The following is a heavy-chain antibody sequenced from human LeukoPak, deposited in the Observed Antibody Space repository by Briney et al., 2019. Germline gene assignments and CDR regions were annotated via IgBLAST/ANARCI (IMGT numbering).Heavy chain of an antibody. CDR3: ARHTGGWYYFPY. CDR2: IYSGGST. D-gene: IGHD6-19*01. J-gene: IGHJ4*02. Sequence: PGGSLRLSCAASGFTVSSNHMSWVRQAPGKGLEWVSAIYSGGSTYYADSVKGRFTISRDNSKNTLYLQMNSLRAEDTAVYYCARHTGGWYYFPYWGQGTLVTVSS. V-gene: IGHV3-66*04. CDR1: GFTVSSNH.